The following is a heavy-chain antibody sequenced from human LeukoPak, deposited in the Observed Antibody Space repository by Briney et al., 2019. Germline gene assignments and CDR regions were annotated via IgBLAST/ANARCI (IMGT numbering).Heavy chain of an antibody. CDR3: ARHASVDGNWPRPLDY. CDR1: GGSISSSPYY. V-gene: IGHV4-39*01. Sequence: SETLSLTCTVSGGSISSSPYYWGWIRQPPGKGLEWIGNIYYSGSTYYNASLKTRVTISVDTSKNQFSLKLTSVTAADTAVYYCARHASVDGNWPRPLDYWGQGSLVTVSS. J-gene: IGHJ4*02. D-gene: IGHD6-19*01. CDR2: IYYSGST.